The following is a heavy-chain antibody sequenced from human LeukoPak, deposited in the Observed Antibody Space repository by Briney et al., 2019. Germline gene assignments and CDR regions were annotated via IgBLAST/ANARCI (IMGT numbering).Heavy chain of an antibody. V-gene: IGHV4-34*01. Sequence: SETLSLTCAVYGGSFSGYYWSWIRQPPGKGLEWIGEINHSGSTNYNPSLKSRVTISVDTSKNQFSLKLSSVTAADTAVYYCARFSHGDSSSRSEFDPWGQGTLVTVSS. CDR2: INHSGST. CDR1: GGSFSGYY. CDR3: ARFSHGDSSSRSEFDP. J-gene: IGHJ5*02. D-gene: IGHD6-13*01.